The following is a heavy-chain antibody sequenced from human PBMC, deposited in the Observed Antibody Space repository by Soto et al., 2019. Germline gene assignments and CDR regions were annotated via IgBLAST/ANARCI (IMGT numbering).Heavy chain of an antibody. CDR2: INPNSGGT. CDR3: ARGTARYCSSTSCLGVWFDP. J-gene: IGHJ5*02. D-gene: IGHD2-2*01. Sequence: GASVKVSCKASGYTFTGYYMHWVRQAPGQGLEWMGWINPNSGGTNYAQKFQGRVTMTRDTSISTAYMELSRLRSDDTAVYYCARGTARYCSSTSCLGVWFDPWGQGTLVTVSS. CDR1: GYTFTGYY. V-gene: IGHV1-2*02.